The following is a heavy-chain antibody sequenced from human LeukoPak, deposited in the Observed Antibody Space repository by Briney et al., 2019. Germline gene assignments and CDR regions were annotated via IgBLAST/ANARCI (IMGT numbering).Heavy chain of an antibody. D-gene: IGHD2-2*01. Sequence: SETLSLTCTVSGGSISSGSYYWSWIRQPAGKGLEWIGHIYTSGSTNYNPSLKSRVTISVDTSKNQFSLKLSSVTAADTAVYYCASIGYCSSTSCYAFDIWGQVTMVTVSS. V-gene: IGHV4-61*09. CDR3: ASIGYCSSTSCYAFDI. J-gene: IGHJ3*02. CDR2: IYTSGST. CDR1: GGSISSGSYY.